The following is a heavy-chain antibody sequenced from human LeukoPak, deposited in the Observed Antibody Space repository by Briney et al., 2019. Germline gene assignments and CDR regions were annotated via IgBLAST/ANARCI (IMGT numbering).Heavy chain of an antibody. D-gene: IGHD3-10*01. CDR2: IKSKTDGGTI. CDR1: GFTFSNAG. CDR3: THYYGSGLFDY. V-gene: IGHV3-15*01. Sequence: PGGSLRLSCAASGFTFSNAGMSWVRQAPGKGLEWVGRIKSKTDGGTIDYAAPVKGRFTISRDESRNTLYLQMNSLKTEDTAVYYCTHYYGSGLFDYWGQGTLVTVSS. J-gene: IGHJ4*02.